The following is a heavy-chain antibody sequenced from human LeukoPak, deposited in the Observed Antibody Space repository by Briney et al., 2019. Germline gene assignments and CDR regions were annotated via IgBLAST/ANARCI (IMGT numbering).Heavy chain of an antibody. CDR2: ISYDGSNK. J-gene: IGHJ5*02. CDR1: GFTFSSYG. V-gene: IGHV3-30*03. CDR3: AILSGDWFDP. Sequence: PGGSLRLSCAASGFTFSSYGMHWVRQAPGKGLEWVAVISYDGSNKYYADSVKGRFTISRDNSKNTLYLQMNSLRAEDTAVYYCAILSGDWFDPWGQGTLVTVSS.